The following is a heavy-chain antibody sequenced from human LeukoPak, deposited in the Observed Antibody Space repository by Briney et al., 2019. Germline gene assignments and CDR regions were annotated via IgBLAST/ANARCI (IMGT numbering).Heavy chain of an antibody. CDR1: GFTFSSYA. D-gene: IGHD3-3*01. CDR2: ISGSGGST. V-gene: IGHV3-23*01. CDR3: AKDSEGYDFWSGYCYFDY. Sequence: GGSLRLSCAASGFTFSSYAMSWVRQAPGKGLEWVSAISGSGGSTYYADSVKGRFTISRDNSKNTLYLQMNSLRAEDTAVYYCAKDSEGYDFWSGYCYFDYWGQGTLVTVS. J-gene: IGHJ4*02.